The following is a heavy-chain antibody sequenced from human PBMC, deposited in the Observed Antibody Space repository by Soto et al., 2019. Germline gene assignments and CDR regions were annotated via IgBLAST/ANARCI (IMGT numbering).Heavy chain of an antibody. CDR2: INHSGST. D-gene: IGHD6-13*01. Sequence: QVQLQQWGAGLLKPSETLSLTCAVYGGSFSGYYWSWIRQPPGKGLEWIGEINHSGSTNYNPSLKSRVTISVDSSKNQFSLKLSSVTAADKAVYSCARTYSSSWSPFEYWGQGTLVTVSS. CDR3: ARTYSSSWSPFEY. V-gene: IGHV4-34*01. CDR1: GGSFSGYY. J-gene: IGHJ4*02.